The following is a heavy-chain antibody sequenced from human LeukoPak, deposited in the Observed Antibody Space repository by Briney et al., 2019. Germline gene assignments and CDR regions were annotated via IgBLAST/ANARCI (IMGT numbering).Heavy chain of an antibody. D-gene: IGHD2-2*02. CDR1: GYTFTSYG. V-gene: IGHV1-18*01. Sequence: ASVKVSCKASGYTFTSYGISWVRQAPGQGLEWMGWISAYNGNTNYAQKLQGRVTMTTDTSTSTAYMELRSLRSDDTAVYYCATTPMGHCSSTSCYKSRGAFDIWGQGTMVTVSS. J-gene: IGHJ3*02. CDR2: ISAYNGNT. CDR3: ATTPMGHCSSTSCYKSRGAFDI.